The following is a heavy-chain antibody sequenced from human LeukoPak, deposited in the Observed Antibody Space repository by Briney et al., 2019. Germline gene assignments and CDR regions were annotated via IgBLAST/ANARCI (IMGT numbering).Heavy chain of an antibody. V-gene: IGHV1-18*01. D-gene: IGHD5-24*01. Sequence: ASVKVSCKASGYTFTSYGISWVRQAPGQGLEWMGWISAYNGNTHYAQKLQGRVTMTTDTSTSTAYMELRSLRSDDTAVYYCARDKIIKDGYNANWIDPWGQGTLVNVSS. CDR1: GYTFTSYG. CDR2: ISAYNGNT. J-gene: IGHJ5*02. CDR3: ARDKIIKDGYNANWIDP.